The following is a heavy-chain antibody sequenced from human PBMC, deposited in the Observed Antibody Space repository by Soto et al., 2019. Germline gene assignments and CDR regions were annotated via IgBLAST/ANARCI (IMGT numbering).Heavy chain of an antibody. CDR2: ISYDGSNK. V-gene: IGHV3-30-3*01. J-gene: IGHJ6*02. Sequence: XGSLRLSCAASGVTFSSYAMHWVRQAPGKGLEWVAVISYDGSNKYYADSVKGRFTISRDNSKNTLYLQMNSLRAEDTAVYYCVAAADYGMDVWGQGPTVTVSS. D-gene: IGHD6-13*01. CDR3: VAAADYGMDV. CDR1: GVTFSSYA.